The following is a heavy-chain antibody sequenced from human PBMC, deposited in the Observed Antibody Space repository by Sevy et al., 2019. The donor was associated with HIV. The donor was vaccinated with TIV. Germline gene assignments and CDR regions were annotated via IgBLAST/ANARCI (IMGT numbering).Heavy chain of an antibody. CDR2: IKSRSDGGTT. V-gene: IGHV3-15*01. Sequence: GGSLRLSCAASGLGFTNAWMSWVRQAPGKGLEWVGRIKSRSDGGTTDFASPMKGRFIISRDDSKNTLYLQMNSLNTEDTAVYYCTSGHGSVAYWGQGTLVTVSS. J-gene: IGHJ4*02. D-gene: IGHD3-10*01. CDR3: TSGHGSVAY. CDR1: GLGFTNAW.